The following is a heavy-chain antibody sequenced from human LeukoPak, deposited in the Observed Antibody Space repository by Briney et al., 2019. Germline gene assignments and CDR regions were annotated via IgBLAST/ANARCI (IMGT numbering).Heavy chain of an antibody. D-gene: IGHD5-12*01. CDR2: IYHSGST. V-gene: IGHV4-38-2*01. CDR3: ARLRGYDFYY. Sequence: SETMSLTCAVSGYSISSGYYWGWIRPPPGQGLEWTRSIYHSGSTYYNLSLKSRVTISVDTSKNQFSLKLSSVTAADTAVYYCARLRGYDFYYWGQGTLVTVSS. CDR1: GYSISSGYY. J-gene: IGHJ4*02.